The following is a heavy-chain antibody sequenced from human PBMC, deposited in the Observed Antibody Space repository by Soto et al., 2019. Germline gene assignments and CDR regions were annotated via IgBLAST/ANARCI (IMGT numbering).Heavy chain of an antibody. CDR2: IYYSGST. CDR3: ARLDNWNIIDY. J-gene: IGHJ4*02. D-gene: IGHD1-20*01. Sequence: SETLSLTCTVSGGSISSYYWSWIRQPPGKGLEWIGYIYYSGSTNYNPSLKSRVTISVDTSKNQFSLKLSSVTAADTAVYYCARLDNWNIIDYWGQGTLVTAPQ. V-gene: IGHV4-59*08. CDR1: GGSISSYY.